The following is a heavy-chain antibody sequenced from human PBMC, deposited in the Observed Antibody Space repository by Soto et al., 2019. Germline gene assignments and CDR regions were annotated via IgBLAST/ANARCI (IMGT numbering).Heavy chain of an antibody. D-gene: IGHD4-17*01. J-gene: IGHJ3*02. CDR1: GFTFSSYG. CDR3: AKDRVTVTRDAFDI. CDR2: ISYDGSNK. Sequence: QVQLVESGGGMVQPGRSLRLSCAASGFTFSSYGMHWVRQAPGKGLEWVAVISYDGSNKYYADSVKGRFTISRDNSKNTLYLQMNSLRAEDTAVYYCAKDRVTVTRDAFDIWGQGTMVTVSS. V-gene: IGHV3-30*18.